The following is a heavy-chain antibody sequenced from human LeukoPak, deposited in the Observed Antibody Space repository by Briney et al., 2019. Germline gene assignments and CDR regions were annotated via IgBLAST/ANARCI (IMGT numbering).Heavy chain of an antibody. CDR2: IIPIFGTA. D-gene: IGHD2-2*02. CDR3: ARANCSSTSCYRWFDP. J-gene: IGHJ5*02. CDR1: GGTFSSYA. V-gene: IGHV1-69*05. Sequence: SVKVSCKASGGTFSSYAISWVRQAPGQGLEWMGGIIPIFGTANYAQKFQGRVTITTDGSTSTAYMELSSLRSEDTAVYYCARANCSSTSCYRWFDPWGQGTLVTVSS.